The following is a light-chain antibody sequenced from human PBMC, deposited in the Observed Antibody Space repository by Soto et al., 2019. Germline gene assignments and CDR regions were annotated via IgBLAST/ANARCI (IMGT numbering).Light chain of an antibody. CDR2: DVS. CDR1: SSDVGGYNY. V-gene: IGLV2-14*01. Sequence: QSALTQPASVSGSPGQLITISCTGTSSDVGGYNYVSWYQQHPGKAPKLMIYDVSNRPSGVANRFSGSKSGNTASLTISGRLAADEAADYCSSSTSSSPTVFGTGTKLTVL. J-gene: IGLJ1*01. CDR3: SSSTSSSPTV.